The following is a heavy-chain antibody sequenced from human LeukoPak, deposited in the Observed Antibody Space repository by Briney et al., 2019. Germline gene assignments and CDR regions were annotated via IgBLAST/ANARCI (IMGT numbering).Heavy chain of an antibody. D-gene: IGHD1-1*01. CDR3: ARDDNDDSYMDV. J-gene: IGHJ6*03. CDR1: GGSISSYY. V-gene: IGHV4-59*12. CDR2: IYYSGST. Sequence: SETLSLTCTVSGGSISSYYWSWIRQPPGTGLEWSGYIYYSGSTNYNPSLKSRVTISIDTSKNQFSLKLSSVTAADTAVYYCARDDNDDSYMDVWGKGTTVTVSS.